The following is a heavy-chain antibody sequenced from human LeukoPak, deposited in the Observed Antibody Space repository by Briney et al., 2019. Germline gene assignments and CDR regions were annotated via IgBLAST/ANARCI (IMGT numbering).Heavy chain of an antibody. CDR1: GFTFRYYA. J-gene: IGHJ6*02. Sequence: GGSLRLSCAVSGFTFRYYAMQWVCQAPGKVPECVAVILEDGSTGYYIDSVKGRFTISRDNSKNTLHLQMNNLGVEDTAVYYCVRDWGLDVWGQGTTVTVSS. V-gene: IGHV3-30*04. CDR3: VRDWGLDV. CDR2: ILEDGSTG.